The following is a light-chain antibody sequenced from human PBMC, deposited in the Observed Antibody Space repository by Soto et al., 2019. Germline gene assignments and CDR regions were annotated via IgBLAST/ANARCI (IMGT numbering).Light chain of an antibody. V-gene: IGLV1-47*01. J-gene: IGLJ7*01. Sequence: QSVLTQPPSASGTPGQRVTISCSGSSSNIGSNYVYWYQQLPGTAPKLLIYRNNQRPSGVPDRFSGSKSGTSASLAISGLRSEDEADYYCAAWDDSLSATGFGGGTQLTVL. CDR2: RNN. CDR1: SSNIGSNY. CDR3: AAWDDSLSATG.